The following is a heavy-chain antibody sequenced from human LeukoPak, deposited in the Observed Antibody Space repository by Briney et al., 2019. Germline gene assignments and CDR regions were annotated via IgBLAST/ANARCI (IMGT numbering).Heavy chain of an antibody. CDR2: ISGSGGST. CDR3: AKRGAKYSSSSGIFDY. J-gene: IGHJ4*02. V-gene: IGHV3-23*01. D-gene: IGHD6-6*01. CDR1: GFTFSSYA. Sequence: GGSLRLSCAASGFTFSSYAMSWVRQAPGKGLEWVSAISGSGGSTYYADSVKGRFTISRDNSKNTLYLQMNSLRAEDTAVYYCAKRGAKYSSSSGIFDYWGQGTLVTVSS.